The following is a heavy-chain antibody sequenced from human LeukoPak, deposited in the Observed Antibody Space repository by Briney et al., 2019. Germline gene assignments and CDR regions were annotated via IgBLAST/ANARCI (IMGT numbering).Heavy chain of an antibody. CDR3: ARGHQNGTCDI. V-gene: IGHV4-34*01. D-gene: IGHD2-8*01. Sequence: KAAETPSLTFTVYGGSFSGYYGRWSRRSPGMGLEWIVGIKHIGSTNYNPSLKSRVTISVNTFKNQFSLKLSSVTATDTAVDYCARGHQNGTCDIWGQGTMVTVSS. CDR2: IKHIGST. J-gene: IGHJ3*02. CDR1: GGSFSGYY.